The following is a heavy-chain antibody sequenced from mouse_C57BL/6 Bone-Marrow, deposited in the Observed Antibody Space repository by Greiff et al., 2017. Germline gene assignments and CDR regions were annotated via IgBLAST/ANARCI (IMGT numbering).Heavy chain of an antibody. CDR2: ILPSIGRT. D-gene: IGHD4-1*01. J-gene: IGHJ1*03. CDR3: AGGGNWDYWYFDV. V-gene: IGHV15-2*01. CDR1: DSEVFPIAY. Sequence: SGSELRSPGSSVKLSCKDFDSEVFPIAYMSWVRQKPGHGFEWIGGILPSIGRTIYGEKFEDKATLDADTLSNTAYLELNSLTSEDSAIYYCAGGGNWDYWYFDVWGTGTTVTVSS.